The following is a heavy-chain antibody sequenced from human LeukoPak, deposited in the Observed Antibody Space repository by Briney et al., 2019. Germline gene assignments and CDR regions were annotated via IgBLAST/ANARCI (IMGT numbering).Heavy chain of an antibody. CDR1: GGSISSSNW. CDR2: INHSGST. D-gene: IGHD2-15*01. CDR3: ARYGGYCSGGSCYWGYSYGYYYYYMDV. Sequence: PSETLSLTCAVSGGSISSSNWWSWVRQPPGQGLEWIGEINHSGSTNYNPSLKSRVTISVDTSKNQFSLKLSSVTAADTAVYYCARYGGYCSGGSCYWGYSYGYYYYYMDVWGKGTTVTVSS. J-gene: IGHJ6*03. V-gene: IGHV4-4*02.